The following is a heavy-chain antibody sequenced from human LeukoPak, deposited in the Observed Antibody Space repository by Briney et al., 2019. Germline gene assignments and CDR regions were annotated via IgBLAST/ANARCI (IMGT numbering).Heavy chain of an antibody. V-gene: IGHV4-4*09. J-gene: IGHJ4*02. Sequence: SETLSLTCTVSGGSISSYYWSWIRQPPGKGLEWIGYIYTSGSTNYNPSLKSRVTISVDTSKNQFSLKLSSVTAADTAVYYCARQGTDGLRFLEWLPLDYWGQGTLVTVSS. CDR3: ARQGTDGLRFLEWLPLDY. D-gene: IGHD3-3*01. CDR2: IYTSGST. CDR1: GGSISSYY.